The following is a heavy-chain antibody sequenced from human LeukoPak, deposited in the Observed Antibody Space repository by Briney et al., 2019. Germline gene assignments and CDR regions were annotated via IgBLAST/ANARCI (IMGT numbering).Heavy chain of an antibody. V-gene: IGHV3-33*06. D-gene: IGHD3-22*01. CDR1: GFTFGSYG. Sequence: PGGSLRLSCAASGFTFGSYGMHWVRQAPGKGLEWVAVIWYDGSNKYYADSVKGRFTISRDNSKNTLYLQMNSLRAEDTAVYYCAKPRIRLGYYYDSSGYDYWGQGTLVTVSS. CDR2: IWYDGSNK. CDR3: AKPRIRLGYYYDSSGYDY. J-gene: IGHJ4*02.